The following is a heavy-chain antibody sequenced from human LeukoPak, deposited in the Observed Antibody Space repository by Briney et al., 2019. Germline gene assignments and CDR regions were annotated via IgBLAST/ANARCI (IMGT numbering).Heavy chain of an antibody. CDR2: INPKSGGT. CDR3: ARDGVYSTNFDAFDI. J-gene: IGHJ3*02. V-gene: IGHV1-2*02. Sequence: ASVKVSCKASGYTFTGYNMHWVRQAPGQGLEWMGWINPKSGGTDYAQRFQGRVTMTRDTSISTAYMELSGLRSDDTAVYYCARDGVYSTNFDAFDIWGQGTMVTVSS. CDR1: GYTFTGYN. D-gene: IGHD6-13*01.